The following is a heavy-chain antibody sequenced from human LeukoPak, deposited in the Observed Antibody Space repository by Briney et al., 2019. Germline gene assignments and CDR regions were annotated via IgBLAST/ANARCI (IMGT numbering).Heavy chain of an antibody. CDR1: GFSVGSNY. V-gene: IGHV3-53*01. J-gene: IGHJ2*01. Sequence: GGSLRLSCAASGFSVGSNYMNWVRQAPGKGLEWVSILYSGDSTYYADSVKGRFIVSRDNSKNTLFLQMNALRVEDTAVYYCARVGDHYHWYLDVWGRGALVTVSS. CDR2: LYSGDST. D-gene: IGHD3-10*01. CDR3: ARVGDHYHWYLDV.